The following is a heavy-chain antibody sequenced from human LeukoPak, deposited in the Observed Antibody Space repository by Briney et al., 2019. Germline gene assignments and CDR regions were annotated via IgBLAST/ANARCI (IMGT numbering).Heavy chain of an antibody. CDR3: AKVSLVRETYYYYGMDV. CDR2: IIPIFGTA. Sequence: GASVKVSCKASGGTFSSYAISWVRQAPGQGLEWMGGIIPIFGTANYAQKFQGRVTITTDESTSTAYMELSSLRSEDTAVYYCAKVSLVRETYYYYGMDVWGQGTTVTVSS. CDR1: GGTFSSYA. V-gene: IGHV1-69*05. J-gene: IGHJ6*02. D-gene: IGHD3-10*01.